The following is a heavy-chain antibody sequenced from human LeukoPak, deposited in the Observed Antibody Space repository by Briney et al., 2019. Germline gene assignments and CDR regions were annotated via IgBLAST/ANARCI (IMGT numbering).Heavy chain of an antibody. J-gene: IGHJ4*02. D-gene: IGHD1-26*01. CDR3: ARLIVGATDFDY. Sequence: SETLSLTCAVYGGSFSGYYWSWIRQPPGKGLGWIGEINRSGSTSYNPSLKSRVTISVDTSKNQFSLKLSSVTAADTAVYYCARLIVGATDFDYWGQGTLVTVSS. V-gene: IGHV4-34*01. CDR1: GGSFSGYY. CDR2: INRSGST.